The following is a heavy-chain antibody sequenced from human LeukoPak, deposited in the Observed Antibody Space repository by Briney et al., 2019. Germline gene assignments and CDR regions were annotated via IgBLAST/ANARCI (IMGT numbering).Heavy chain of an antibody. Sequence: GGSLRLSCAASGFTFSSYAMSWVRQAPGKGLEWVSGISGSGGSTYYADSVKGRFTISRDNSKNTLYLQMNSLRAEDTAVYYCAKDGTSGSYIDYWGQGTLVTVSS. CDR1: GFTFSSYA. J-gene: IGHJ4*02. CDR3: AKDGTSGSYIDY. V-gene: IGHV3-23*01. D-gene: IGHD1-26*01. CDR2: ISGSGGST.